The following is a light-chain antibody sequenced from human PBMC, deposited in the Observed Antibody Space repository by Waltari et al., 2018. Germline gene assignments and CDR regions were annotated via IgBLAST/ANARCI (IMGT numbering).Light chain of an antibody. CDR1: SSAVGGYNY. CDR2: EVS. V-gene: IGLV2-14*01. J-gene: IGLJ2*01. CDR3: SSYTSSSNVV. Sequence: QSALTQPASVSGSPGQSIPISCTGTSSAVGGYNYVSWYQQHPGKAPKLMIYEVSNRPSGVSNRFSGSKSGNTASLTISGLQAEDEADYYCSSYTSSSNVVFGGGTKLTVL.